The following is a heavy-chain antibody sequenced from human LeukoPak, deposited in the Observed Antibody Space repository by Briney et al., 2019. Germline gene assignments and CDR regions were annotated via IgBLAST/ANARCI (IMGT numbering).Heavy chain of an antibody. CDR1: GFIFSNYE. CDR2: ISSSGSTI. V-gene: IGHV3-48*03. Sequence: GGSLRLSCAASGFIFSNYEMNWVRQAPGKGLEWLSYISSSGSTIYYADCVKGRFTISRDNAKKSLYLQMNSLRAEDTAVYFCARSDEITVADSYYYYAMDVWGKGTTVTVSS. CDR3: ARSDEITVADSYYYYAMDV. D-gene: IGHD6-19*01. J-gene: IGHJ6*04.